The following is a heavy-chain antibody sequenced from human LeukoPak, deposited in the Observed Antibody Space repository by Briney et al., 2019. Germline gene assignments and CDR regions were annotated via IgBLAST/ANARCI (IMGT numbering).Heavy chain of an antibody. V-gene: IGHV3-73*01. D-gene: IGHD5-24*01. Sequence: PGGSLRLSCAASGFTFSGSAMHWVRQASGKGLEWVGQIRSEAKSYATAYAASVKGRFTISRDDSKNTAYLQMNSLQTEDTAVYYCARENGYKYDYWGQGTLVTVSS. CDR1: GFTFSGSA. J-gene: IGHJ4*02. CDR3: ARENGYKYDY. CDR2: IRSEAKSYAT.